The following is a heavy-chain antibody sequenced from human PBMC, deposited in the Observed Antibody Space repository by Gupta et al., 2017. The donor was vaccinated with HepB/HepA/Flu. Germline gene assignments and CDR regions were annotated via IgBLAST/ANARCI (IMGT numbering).Heavy chain of an antibody. Sequence: QVQLQESGPGLVKPSETLSLTCTVSGGSISSYYWSWIRQPPGKGLEWIGYIYYSGSTNYNPSLKSRVTISVDTSKNQFSLKLSSVTAADTAVYYCARYIYDSSGYYYQYYFDYWGQGTLVTVSS. V-gene: IGHV4-59*08. CDR1: GGSISSYY. CDR2: IYYSGST. J-gene: IGHJ4*02. CDR3: ARYIYDSSGYYYQYYFDY. D-gene: IGHD3-22*01.